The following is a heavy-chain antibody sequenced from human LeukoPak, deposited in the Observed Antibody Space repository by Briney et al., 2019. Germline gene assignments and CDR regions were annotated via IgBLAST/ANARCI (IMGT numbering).Heavy chain of an antibody. CDR1: GGSISISSYY. Sequence: SETLSLTCTVSGGSISISSYYWGWIRQPPGKGLEWIGSIYSSGSTYYNPSLKSRVTISVDTSKNQFSLKLSSVTAADTAVYYCARVAAHSYYYYYGMDVWGQGTTVTVSS. V-gene: IGHV4-39*07. CDR3: ARVAAHSYYYYYGMDV. CDR2: IYSSGST. D-gene: IGHD6-13*01. J-gene: IGHJ6*02.